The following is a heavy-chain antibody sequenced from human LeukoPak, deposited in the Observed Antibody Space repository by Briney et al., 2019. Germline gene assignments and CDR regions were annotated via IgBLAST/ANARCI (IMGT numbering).Heavy chain of an antibody. CDR2: INPNSGGT. CDR3: ARDLAYYGSGSYFDY. J-gene: IGHJ4*02. D-gene: IGHD3-10*01. CDR1: GYTFTGYY. V-gene: IGHV1-2*02. Sequence: ASVKVSCKASGYTFTGYYMHRVRQAPGQGLEWMGWINPNSGGTNYAQKFQGRVTMTRDTSISTAYMELSRLRSDDTAVYYCARDLAYYGSGSYFDYWGQGTLVTVSS.